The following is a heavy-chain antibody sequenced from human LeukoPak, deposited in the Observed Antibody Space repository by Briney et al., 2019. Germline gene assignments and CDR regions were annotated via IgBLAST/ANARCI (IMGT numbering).Heavy chain of an antibody. J-gene: IGHJ4*02. CDR1: GFTFSSYE. CDR3: ARDRLWRLDY. V-gene: IGHV3-48*03. Sequence: GGSLRLSCAASGFTFSSYEMNWVRQAPGKGLEWVSYISSSGSTTYYADSVKGRFTISRDNAKNSLYLQMNSLRAEDTAVYYCARDRLWRLDYWGQGTLVTVSS. D-gene: IGHD2-21*01. CDR2: ISSSGSTT.